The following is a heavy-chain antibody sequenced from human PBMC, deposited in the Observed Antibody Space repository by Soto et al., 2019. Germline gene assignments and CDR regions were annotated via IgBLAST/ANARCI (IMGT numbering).Heavy chain of an antibody. CDR3: AKGTVTEIDY. V-gene: IGHV3-23*01. Sequence: EVQLLESGGGLEQPGGSLRLSCAASGFTFSNYAMSWVRQAPGEGLEWVSVISGSGHSTYYADSVKGRFTISRDNSKNTLYLQIYSLRAEDTAIYYCAKGTVTEIDYWGQGTLVTVSS. CDR1: GFTFSNYA. J-gene: IGHJ4*02. D-gene: IGHD4-17*01. CDR2: ISGSGHST.